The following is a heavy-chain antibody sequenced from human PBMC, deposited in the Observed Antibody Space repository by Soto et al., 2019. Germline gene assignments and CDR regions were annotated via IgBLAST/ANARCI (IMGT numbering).Heavy chain of an antibody. D-gene: IGHD3-10*02. J-gene: IGHJ4*02. CDR1: GFDFYDHF. CDR2: IKKKVQSYTT. Sequence: EVQLVESGGGLVQPGGSLRLSCAASGFDFYDHFMAWVRQAPGKGLEWVGRIKKKVQSYTTEYAASVKGRFTISRDDSENSLFLEMNSLKTEDTAIYYCTRCNYVWGPSDYWGQGTLVTVSS. V-gene: IGHV3-72*01. CDR3: TRCNYVWGPSDY.